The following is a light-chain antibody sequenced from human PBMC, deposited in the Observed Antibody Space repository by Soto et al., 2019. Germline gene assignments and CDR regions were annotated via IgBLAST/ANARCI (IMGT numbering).Light chain of an antibody. CDR3: CSYAGSSTYYV. CDR2: EVS. Sequence: QSALTQPASVSGSPGQSITISCTGTSSDVGSYNLVSWYQQHPGEAPKLMIYEVSKRPSGVSNRFSGSKSGNTASLIIFGLQAEDEADYYCCSYAGSSTYYVFGTGTKVTVL. CDR1: SSDVGSYNL. V-gene: IGLV2-23*02. J-gene: IGLJ1*01.